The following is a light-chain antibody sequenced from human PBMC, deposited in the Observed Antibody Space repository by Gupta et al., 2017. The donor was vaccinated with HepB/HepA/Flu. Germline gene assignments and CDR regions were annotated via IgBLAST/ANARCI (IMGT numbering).Light chain of an antibody. CDR1: SSNIGSNT. J-gene: IGLJ2*01. CDR2: SNN. Sequence: QSVLTQPPSASGTPGQWVTISCSGSSSNIGSNTVNWYQQLPGTAPKLLIYSNNQRPSGVPVRFSGSKSGTSASLAISGLQSEDEADYYCAAWDDSLNGVVFGGGTKLTVL. V-gene: IGLV1-44*01. CDR3: AAWDDSLNGVV.